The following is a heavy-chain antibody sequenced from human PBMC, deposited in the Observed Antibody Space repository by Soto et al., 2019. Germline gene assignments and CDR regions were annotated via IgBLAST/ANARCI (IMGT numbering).Heavy chain of an antibody. J-gene: IGHJ4*02. Sequence: ASVKVSCKASGYTFTSYGISWVRQAPGQGLEWMGWISAYNGNTNYAQKLQGRVTMTTDTSTSTAYMELRSLRSDDTAVDYCARDMAAYYCDSSGYYYGLDGGMETLVTASS. V-gene: IGHV1-18*01. CDR2: ISAYNGNT. D-gene: IGHD3-22*01. CDR1: GYTFTSYG. CDR3: ARDMAAYYCDSSGYYYGLD.